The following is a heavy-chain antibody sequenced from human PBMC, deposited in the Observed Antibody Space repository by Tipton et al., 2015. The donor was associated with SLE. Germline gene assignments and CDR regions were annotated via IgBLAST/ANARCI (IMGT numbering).Heavy chain of an antibody. V-gene: IGHV4-59*12. CDR3: ARGYCSDGVCYGFGFFDY. J-gene: IGHJ4*02. CDR1: GVSISTYY. D-gene: IGHD2-8*01. CDR2: LYYSGNT. Sequence: TLSLTCSVSGVSISTYYWSWIRQPPGKGLEWIGVLYYSGNTYYNPSLKSPVTLSIDTSKNQFSLKMRSVTAADTAVYFCARGYCSDGVCYGFGFFDYWGQGNLVTVSS.